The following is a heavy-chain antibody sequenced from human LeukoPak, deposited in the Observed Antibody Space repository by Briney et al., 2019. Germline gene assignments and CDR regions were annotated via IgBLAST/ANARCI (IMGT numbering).Heavy chain of an antibody. Sequence: GRSLRLSCAASGFTVSSNYMSWVRQAPGKGLEWVSVIYSGGSTYYADSVKGRFTISRDNSKNTLYLQMNSLRAEDTAVYYCARGKRFLEWLPEYYFDYWGQGTLVTVSS. D-gene: IGHD3-3*01. CDR2: IYSGGST. J-gene: IGHJ4*02. CDR3: ARGKRFLEWLPEYYFDY. CDR1: GFTVSSNY. V-gene: IGHV3-66*02.